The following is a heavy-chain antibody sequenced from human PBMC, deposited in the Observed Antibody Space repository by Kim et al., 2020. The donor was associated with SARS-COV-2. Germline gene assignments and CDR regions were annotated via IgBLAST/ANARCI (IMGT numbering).Heavy chain of an antibody. CDR2: INAGNGNT. CDR1: GYTFTSYA. Sequence: ASVKVSCKASGYTFTSYAMHWVRQAPGQRLEWMGWINAGNGNTKYSQKFQGRVTITRDTSASTAYMELSSLRSEDTAVYYCARIYSSGWYVGWYFDYWGQGTLVTVSS. D-gene: IGHD6-19*01. V-gene: IGHV1-3*01. J-gene: IGHJ4*02. CDR3: ARIYSSGWYVGWYFDY.